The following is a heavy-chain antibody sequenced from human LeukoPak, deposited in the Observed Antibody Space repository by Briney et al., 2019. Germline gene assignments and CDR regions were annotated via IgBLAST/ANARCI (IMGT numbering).Heavy chain of an antibody. CDR2: ISGSGGDT. Sequence: PGRSLRLSCAASGFTFSSYAMTWVRQAPGKGLEWVSGISGSGGDTYNADSVKGRFTTSRDNSKNTLYLQMNSLRAEDTAVYYCAKGGGLYDILTSYYYYGMDVWGQGTTVTVSS. D-gene: IGHD3-9*01. CDR3: AKGGGLYDILTSYYYYGMDV. CDR1: GFTFSSYA. J-gene: IGHJ6*02. V-gene: IGHV3-23*01.